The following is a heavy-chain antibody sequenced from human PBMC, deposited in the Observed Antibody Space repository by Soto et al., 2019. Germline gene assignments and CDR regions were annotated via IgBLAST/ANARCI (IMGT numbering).Heavy chain of an antibody. Sequence: SETLSLTCTVSGGSISSYYWSWIRQPPGKGLEWIGYIYYSGSTNYNPSLKGRVTISVDTSKNQFSLKLSSVTAADTAVYYCARLYDFWSGYYGYYFDYWGQGTLVTVSS. CDR3: ARLYDFWSGYYGYYFDY. CDR2: IYYSGST. D-gene: IGHD3-3*01. V-gene: IGHV4-59*08. CDR1: GGSISSYY. J-gene: IGHJ4*02.